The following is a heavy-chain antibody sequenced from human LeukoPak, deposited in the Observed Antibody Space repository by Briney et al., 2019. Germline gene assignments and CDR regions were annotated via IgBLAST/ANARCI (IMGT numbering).Heavy chain of an antibody. Sequence: GGSLRLSCAASGFTYSSYAMSWVRQAPGKGLEWVSAISGSGGSTYYADSVKGRFTISRDNSKNTLYLQMNSLRAEDTAVYYCAKDATEGYYYYGMDVWGQGTTVTVSS. J-gene: IGHJ6*02. V-gene: IGHV3-23*01. CDR3: AKDATEGYYYYGMDV. CDR1: GFTYSSYA. CDR2: ISGSGGST.